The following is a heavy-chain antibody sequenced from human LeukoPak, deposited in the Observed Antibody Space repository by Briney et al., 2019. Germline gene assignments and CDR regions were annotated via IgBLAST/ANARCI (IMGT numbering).Heavy chain of an antibody. CDR3: ARAEAVPDSYFDY. J-gene: IGHJ4*02. CDR1: GGSITGYY. CDR2: VYYSGST. D-gene: IGHD6-19*01. Sequence: PSETLSLTCGVSGGSITGYYWSWIRQPPGKGLECIGYVYYSGSTNYNPSLKSRVTMSVNTSKNQFSLRLSSVTAADTAVYYSARAEAVPDSYFDYWGQGTLVTVSS. V-gene: IGHV4-59*01.